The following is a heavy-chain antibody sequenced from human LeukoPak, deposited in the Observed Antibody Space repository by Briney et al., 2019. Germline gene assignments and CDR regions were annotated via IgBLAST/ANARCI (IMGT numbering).Heavy chain of an antibody. CDR3: ARGRDGYNFDY. CDR2: MNPNSGNT. D-gene: IGHD5-24*01. V-gene: IGHV1-8*01. J-gene: IGHJ4*02. Sequence: ASVTVSCQASGYTFTSYDIHWVRPPTGQGLEWMGWMNPNSGNTGDAQKFQSRVTMTRNTSISTAYMELSSLRAEDTAVYDCARGRDGYNFDYWGQGTLVTVSS. CDR1: GYTFTSYD.